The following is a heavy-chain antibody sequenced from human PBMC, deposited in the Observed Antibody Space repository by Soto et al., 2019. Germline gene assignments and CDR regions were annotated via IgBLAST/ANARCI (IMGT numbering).Heavy chain of an antibody. J-gene: IGHJ4*02. D-gene: IGHD3-9*01. CDR3: ARGLRYFDWLLGPYDY. V-gene: IGHV4-34*01. Sequence: SENLSLTCALYGGSFSGYYWSWIRQPPGERLEWMGEINHSGSTNYNPSLKSRVTISVDTSKNQFSLKLSSVTAADTAVYYCARGLRYFDWLLGPYDYWGQGTLVTVSS. CDR2: INHSGST. CDR1: GGSFSGYY.